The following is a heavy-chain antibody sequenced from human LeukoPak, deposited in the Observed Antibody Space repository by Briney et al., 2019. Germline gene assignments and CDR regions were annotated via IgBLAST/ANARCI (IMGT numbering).Heavy chain of an antibody. CDR1: GGSISSSSYS. CDR3: ASFYCSGGSCYQYYYYYYMDV. J-gene: IGHJ6*03. Sequence: SETLSLTCTVSGGSISSSSYSWGWIRQPPGKGLEWIGSIYYSGSTYYNPSLRSRVTISVDTSKNQFSLKLSSVTAADTAVYYCASFYCSGGSCYQYYYYYYMDVWGKGTTVTISS. V-gene: IGHV4-39*01. CDR2: IYYSGST. D-gene: IGHD2-15*01.